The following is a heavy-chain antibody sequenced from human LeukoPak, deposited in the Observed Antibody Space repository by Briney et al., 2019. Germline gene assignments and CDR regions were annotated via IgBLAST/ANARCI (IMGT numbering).Heavy chain of an antibody. Sequence: GASLRLSCAASGFTFSSYSMSWVRQAPGKGLEWVSAISGSGGSTNYADSVKGRFTISRDNSKNTLYLQMNGLRAEDTAVYYCAKHINVKAVADFQHWGQGTLVTVSS. CDR3: AKHINVKAVADFQH. CDR1: GFTFSSYS. CDR2: ISGSGGST. V-gene: IGHV3-23*01. D-gene: IGHD6-19*01. J-gene: IGHJ1*01.